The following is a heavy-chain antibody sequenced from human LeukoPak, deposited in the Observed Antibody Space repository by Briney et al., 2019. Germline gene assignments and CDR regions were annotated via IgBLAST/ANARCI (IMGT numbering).Heavy chain of an antibody. CDR3: ASQGSSSWGIFDY. CDR1: GFTLSSYG. D-gene: IGHD6-13*01. J-gene: IGHJ4*02. V-gene: IGHV3-30*02. Sequence: GGSLRLSCAASGFTLSSYGMHWVRQAPGKGLEWVAFIRYDTRNEYYADSVEGRFTISRDSSKNTLYLQMNSLRAEDTAVYYCASQGSSSWGIFDYWGQGTLVTVSP. CDR2: IRYDTRNE.